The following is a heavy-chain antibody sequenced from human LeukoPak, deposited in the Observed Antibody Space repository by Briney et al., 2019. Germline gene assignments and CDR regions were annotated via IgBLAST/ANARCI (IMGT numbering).Heavy chain of an antibody. Sequence: SVKVSCKASGGTFSSYAISWVRQAPGQGLEWMGRIIPILGIANYAQKFQGRVTITADKSTSTAYMELSSLRSEDTAVYYCARQYYYDSSGALDYWGQGTLVTVSS. CDR2: IIPILGIA. CDR3: ARQYYYDSSGALDY. J-gene: IGHJ4*02. CDR1: GGTFSSYA. D-gene: IGHD3-22*01. V-gene: IGHV1-69*04.